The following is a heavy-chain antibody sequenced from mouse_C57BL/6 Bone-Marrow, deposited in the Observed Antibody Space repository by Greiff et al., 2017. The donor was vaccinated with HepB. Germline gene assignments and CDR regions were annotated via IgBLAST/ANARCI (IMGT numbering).Heavy chain of an antibody. D-gene: IGHD1-3*01. J-gene: IGHJ2*01. CDR2: IDPSDSNT. Sequence: QVQLQQPGAELVMPGASVKLSCKASGYTFTSYWMHWVKQRPGQGLEWIGEIDPSDSNTNYNQKFKGKSTLTVDKSSSTAYMQLSSLTSEDSAVYYCARYMDYWGQGTTLTVSS. V-gene: IGHV1-69*01. CDR1: GYTFTSYW. CDR3: ARYMDY.